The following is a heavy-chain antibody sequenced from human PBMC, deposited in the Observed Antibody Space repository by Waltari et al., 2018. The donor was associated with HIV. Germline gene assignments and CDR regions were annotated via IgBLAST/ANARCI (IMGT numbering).Heavy chain of an antibody. CDR1: GGSISSSSYY. Sequence: QLQLQESGPGLVKPSETLSLTCTVSGGSISSSSYYWGWIRQPPGKGLEWIGSIYYSGSTYYNPSLKSRVTISVDTSKNQFSLKLSSVTAADTAVYYCARHWSVMITFGGVHRRDWFDPWGQGTLVTVSS. CDR2: IYYSGST. CDR3: ARHWSVMITFGGVHRRDWFDP. J-gene: IGHJ5*02. D-gene: IGHD3-16*01. V-gene: IGHV4-39*01.